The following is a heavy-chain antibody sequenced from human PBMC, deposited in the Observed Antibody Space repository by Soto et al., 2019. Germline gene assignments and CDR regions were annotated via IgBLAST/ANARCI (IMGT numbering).Heavy chain of an antibody. CDR2: YHSGGST. CDR3: VRSRQMESGNDYGLDV. CDR1: GESLNTADTW. J-gene: IGHJ6*02. V-gene: IGHV4-30-4*01. Sequence: QVQLQESGSGLVKPSQSLYITYTVSGESLNTADTWWSWIRQSPGKGLEFIGYYHSGGSTYYDASFRSRVIISADTSNSQFSLKLSSVTVADTPVYSCVRSRQMESGNDYGLDVWGQGTTVTVSS. D-gene: IGHD1-1*01.